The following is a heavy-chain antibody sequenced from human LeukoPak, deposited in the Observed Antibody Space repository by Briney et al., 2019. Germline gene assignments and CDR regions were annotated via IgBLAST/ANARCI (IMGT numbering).Heavy chain of an antibody. CDR2: ISAYNDNT. D-gene: IGHD3-3*01. J-gene: IGHJ3*02. CDR1: GYTFTNFG. Sequence: ASVKVSCKASGYTFTNFGISWVRQAPGQGLGWMGWISAYNDNTNLAQKFQGRVTMTTDTSTSTAYMEVRSLRSDDTAVYYCARDGRFLEWLLWDDAFDIWGQGTMVTVSS. CDR3: ARDGRFLEWLLWDDAFDI. V-gene: IGHV1-18*01.